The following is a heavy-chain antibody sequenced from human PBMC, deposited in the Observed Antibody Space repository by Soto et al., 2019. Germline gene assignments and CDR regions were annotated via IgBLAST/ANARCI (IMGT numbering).Heavy chain of an antibody. J-gene: IGHJ4*02. D-gene: IGHD4-17*01. CDR3: AKGGSNYEDYGDYLNPSREQTPFDY. CDR2: ISGSGGST. Sequence: EVQLLESGGGLVQPGGSLRLSCAASGFTFSSYAMSWVRQAPGKGLEWVSAISGSGGSTYYADSVKGRFTISRDNSKNTLDLQMNSLRAEDTAVDYCAKGGSNYEDYGDYLNPSREQTPFDYWGQGTLVTVSS. V-gene: IGHV3-23*01. CDR1: GFTFSSYA.